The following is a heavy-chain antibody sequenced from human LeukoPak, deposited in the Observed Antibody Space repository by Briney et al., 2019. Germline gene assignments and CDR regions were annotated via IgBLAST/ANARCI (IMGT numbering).Heavy chain of an antibody. CDR2: ISYDGSNK. J-gene: IGHJ4*02. D-gene: IGHD6-13*01. V-gene: IGHV3-30-3*01. CDR1: GFTFSSYA. CDR3: ARESGEYSSSLKESSWYPIYHY. Sequence: PGRSLRLSCAASGFTFSSYAMHWVRQAPGKGLEWVAVISYDGSNKYYADSVKGRFTISRDNSKNTLYLQMNSLRAEDTAVYYCARESGEYSSSLKESSWYPIYHYWGQGTLVTVSS.